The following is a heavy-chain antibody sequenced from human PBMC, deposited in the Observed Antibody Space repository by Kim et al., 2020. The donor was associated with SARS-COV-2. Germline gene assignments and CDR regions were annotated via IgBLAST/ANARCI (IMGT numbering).Heavy chain of an antibody. V-gene: IGHV1-69*04. CDR1: GGTFSSYA. J-gene: IGHJ1*01. CDR3: ARGYCSSTSCYRVYFQH. Sequence: SVKVSCKASGGTFSSYAISWVRQAPGQGLEWMGRIIPILGIANYAQKFQGRVTITADKSTSTAYMELSSLRSEDTAVYYCARGYCSSTSCYRVYFQHWGQGTLVTVSS. CDR2: IIPILGIA. D-gene: IGHD2-2*01.